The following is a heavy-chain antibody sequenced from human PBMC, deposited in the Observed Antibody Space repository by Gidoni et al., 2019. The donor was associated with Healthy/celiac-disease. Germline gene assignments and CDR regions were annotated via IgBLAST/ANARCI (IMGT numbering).Heavy chain of an antibody. J-gene: IGHJ1*01. CDR3: AKDFASGWVEYFQH. CDR1: GFTFSSYA. CDR2: SSGSGGST. D-gene: IGHD6-19*01. Sequence: EVQLLESGGGLVQPGGSLRLSCAASGFTFSSYAMSWVRQAPGKGLEWGSASSGSGGSTYYADSVKGRFTISRDNSKNTLYLQMNSLRAEDTAVYYCAKDFASGWVEYFQHWGQGTLVTVSS. V-gene: IGHV3-23*01.